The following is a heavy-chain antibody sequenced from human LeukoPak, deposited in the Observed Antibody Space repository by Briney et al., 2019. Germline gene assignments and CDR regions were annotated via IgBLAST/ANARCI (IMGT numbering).Heavy chain of an antibody. CDR2: IYYSGNT. CDR1: GGSISSNSYY. V-gene: IGHV4-39*01. J-gene: IGHJ4*02. CDR3: ARQAYYGSGSYPYFDY. Sequence: SETLSLTRTVSGGSISSNSYYWGWIRQPPGRGLEYIGSIYYSGNTYHNPSLKSRVTMSVDTSKTQFSPRLSSVTAADTAVYYCARQAYYGSGSYPYFDYWGQGILVTVSS. D-gene: IGHD3-10*01.